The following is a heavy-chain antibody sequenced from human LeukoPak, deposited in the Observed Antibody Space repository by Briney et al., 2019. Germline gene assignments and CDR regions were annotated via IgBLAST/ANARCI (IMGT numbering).Heavy chain of an antibody. CDR3: ARHSNTKSGLLDY. D-gene: IGHD3-3*01. CDR1: GGSINNYY. Sequence: ETPSLTCTVSGGSINNYYWSWIRQPPGKGLEWIGYIYYSGSANYSPSLKSRLTISVDTSKNQFSLRLSSVTAADTAVYFCARHSNTKSGLLDYWGQGTLVTVSS. J-gene: IGHJ4*02. V-gene: IGHV4-59*08. CDR2: IYYSGSA.